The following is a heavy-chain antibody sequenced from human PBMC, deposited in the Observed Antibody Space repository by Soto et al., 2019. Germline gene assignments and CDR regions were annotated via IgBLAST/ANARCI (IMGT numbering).Heavy chain of an antibody. CDR1: SYY. CDR2: IFHTGSA. Sequence: SYYRRRIRKPPGKGLEWIGYIFHTGSANYNPSLKSRVTISIDTSKNQFTLRLSSVTAADTAVYYCARQPYTSGAYFFAYWGQGTPVTVSS. D-gene: IGHD6-19*01. J-gene: IGHJ4*02. V-gene: IGHV4-59*08. CDR3: ARQPYTSGAYFFAY.